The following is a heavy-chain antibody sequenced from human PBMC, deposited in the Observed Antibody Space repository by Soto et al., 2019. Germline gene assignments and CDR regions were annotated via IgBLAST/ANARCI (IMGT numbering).Heavy chain of an antibody. CDR3: ASHSGYDFEHWGFDY. D-gene: IGHD5-12*01. Sequence: SETLSLTCTVCGGSISSYYWSWIRQPPGKGLEWIGYIYYSGSTNYNPSLKSRVTISVDTSKNQFSLKLSSVTAADTAVYYCASHSGYDFEHWGFDYWGQGTLVTVLL. J-gene: IGHJ4*02. V-gene: IGHV4-59*01. CDR2: IYYSGST. CDR1: GGSISSYY.